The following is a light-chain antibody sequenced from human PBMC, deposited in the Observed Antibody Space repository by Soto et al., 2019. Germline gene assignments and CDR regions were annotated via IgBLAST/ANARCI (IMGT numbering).Light chain of an antibody. CDR3: SSYTSSSSYV. V-gene: IGLV2-14*01. CDR1: SSDVGTYNS. Sequence: QSLLTQPASVSGSPGQSITISCTGTSSDVGTYNSVSWYQQYPGKAPKLMIHDVSNRPSGVSNRFSGSKSGNTASLTISGLQAEDEADYYCSSYTSSSSYVFGSGTKLTVL. CDR2: DVS. J-gene: IGLJ1*01.